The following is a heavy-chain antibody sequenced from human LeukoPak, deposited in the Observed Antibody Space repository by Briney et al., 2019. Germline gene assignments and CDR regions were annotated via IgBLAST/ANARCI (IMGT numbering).Heavy chain of an antibody. D-gene: IGHD3-10*01. V-gene: IGHV4-34*01. CDR1: GGSFSGYY. J-gene: IGHJ4*02. CDR2: INHSGST. CDR3: ARAPPYGPFDY. Sequence: PSETQSLTCAVYGGSFSGYYWSWIRKPPGKGLEWIGEINHSGSTNYNPSLKSRVTISVDTSKNQFSLKLSSVTAADTAVYYCARAPPYGPFDYWGQGTLVTVSS.